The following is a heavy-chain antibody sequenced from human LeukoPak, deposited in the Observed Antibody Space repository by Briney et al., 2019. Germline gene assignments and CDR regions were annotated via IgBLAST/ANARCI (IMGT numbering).Heavy chain of an antibody. CDR1: GYTFTSYY. V-gene: IGHV1-46*01. J-gene: IGHJ4*02. Sequence: ASVKVSCKASGYTFTSYYMHWVRQAPGQGLEWMGIVNPSGGSTSYAQKFQGRVTMTRDTSTSTVYMELSSLRSEDTAVYYCAREPSTGDYFDYWGQGTLVTVSS. CDR2: VNPSGGST. D-gene: IGHD5/OR15-5a*01. CDR3: AREPSTGDYFDY.